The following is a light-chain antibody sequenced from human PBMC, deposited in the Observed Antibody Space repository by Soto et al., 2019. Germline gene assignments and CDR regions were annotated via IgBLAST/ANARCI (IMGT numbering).Light chain of an antibody. CDR1: QTVGNNY. Sequence: EILFTHSPGTLSLSPGYLATLPCTASQTVGNNYLAWYQRKPGQAPRLLIYHASSRATGIPDRFSGSGSWADFTLTISRLEPEDFAVYYCQQYGSSITFGGGTKVDIK. CDR3: QQYGSSIT. V-gene: IGKV3-20*01. J-gene: IGKJ4*01. CDR2: HAS.